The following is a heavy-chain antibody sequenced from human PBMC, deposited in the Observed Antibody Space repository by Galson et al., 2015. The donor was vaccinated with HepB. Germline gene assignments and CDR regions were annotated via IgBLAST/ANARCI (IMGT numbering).Heavy chain of an antibody. CDR1: GYSFTSYW. CDR3: ARLAYCGGDCYPRPYYFDY. J-gene: IGHJ4*02. CDR2: IYPGDSDT. Sequence: QSGAEVKKPGESLKISCTGSGYSFTSYWIGWVRQMPGKGLEWMGIIYPGDSDTRYSPSFQGQVTISADKSISTAYLQWSSLKASDTAMYYCARLAYCGGDCYPRPYYFDYWGQGTLVTVSS. V-gene: IGHV5-51*01. D-gene: IGHD2-21*02.